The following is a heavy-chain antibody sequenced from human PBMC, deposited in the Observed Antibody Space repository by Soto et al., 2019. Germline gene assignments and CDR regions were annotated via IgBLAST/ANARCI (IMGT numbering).Heavy chain of an antibody. V-gene: IGHV1-69*01. Sequence: QVQLVQSGAAVKKPGSSVKVSCKASGGTFSSYAISWVRQAPGHGLEWMGGIIPIFGTANYAQKFQGRVTITADESTSTAYMELSSLRSEDTAVYYCAMLSGSQVSTYNGMDVWGQGTTVTVSS. CDR3: AMLSGSQVSTYNGMDV. D-gene: IGHD3-10*01. J-gene: IGHJ6*02. CDR1: GGTFSSYA. CDR2: IIPIFGTA.